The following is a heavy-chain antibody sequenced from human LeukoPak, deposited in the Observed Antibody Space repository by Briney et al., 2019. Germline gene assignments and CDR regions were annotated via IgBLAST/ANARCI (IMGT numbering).Heavy chain of an antibody. Sequence: RPGGSLRLSCAASGFTFDDYGLSWVRQAPGKGLEWVSGINWNGGSTGYADSVKGRFTISRDNAKKSLYLQMNSLRPEDTAVYYCARDLSAEFDYWGQGTLVTVSS. J-gene: IGHJ4*02. V-gene: IGHV3-20*04. CDR3: ARDLSAEFDY. CDR1: GFTFDDYG. CDR2: INWNGGST.